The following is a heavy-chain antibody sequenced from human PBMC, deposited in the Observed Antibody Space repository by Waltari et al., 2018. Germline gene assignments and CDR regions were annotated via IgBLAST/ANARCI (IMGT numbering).Heavy chain of an antibody. V-gene: IGHV3-33*06. D-gene: IGHD1-26*01. CDR1: GFTFSSYG. Sequence: QVQLVESGGGVVQPGRSLRLSCAASGFTFSSYGMHWVRQAPGKGLEWVAVIWYDGSNKYYADSVKGRFTISRDNSKNTLYLQMNSLRAEDTAVYYCAKGDFYRYSGSYPFDYWGQGTLVTVSS. CDR2: IWYDGSNK. CDR3: AKGDFYRYSGSYPFDY. J-gene: IGHJ4*02.